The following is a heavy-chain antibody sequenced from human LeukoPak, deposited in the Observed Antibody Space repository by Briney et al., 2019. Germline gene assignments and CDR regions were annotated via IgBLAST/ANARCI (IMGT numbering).Heavy chain of an antibody. CDR3: ARGSGLVVRGDCFEY. D-gene: IGHD3-10*01. CDR1: GFTFSRYG. CDR2: IWYDGSNK. Sequence: GGSLRLSCAASGFTFSRYGMHWVRQAPGKGLEWVAVIWYDGSNKYYVDSVKGRVTVSRGNSKNTLYLQMNSLRVEDTAMYYCARGSGLVVRGDCFEYWGQGTLVTVSS. J-gene: IGHJ4*02. V-gene: IGHV3-33*01.